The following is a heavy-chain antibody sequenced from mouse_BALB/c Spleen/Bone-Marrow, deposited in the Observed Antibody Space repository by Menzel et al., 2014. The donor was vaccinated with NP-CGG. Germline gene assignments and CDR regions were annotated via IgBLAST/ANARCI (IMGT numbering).Heavy chain of an antibody. CDR2: IWAGAST. J-gene: IGHJ2*01. CDR3: ARDGEDY. CDR1: GFSLTSYG. Sequence: QVQLQQSGPGLVAPSQSLSITCTVSGFSLTSYGVHWVRQPPGKGLEWLGVIWAGASTNYNSALTSRLSISKDISKSQVFLKINSIQTDDTAMYYCARDGEDYWGQGTTLTVSS. V-gene: IGHV2-9*02.